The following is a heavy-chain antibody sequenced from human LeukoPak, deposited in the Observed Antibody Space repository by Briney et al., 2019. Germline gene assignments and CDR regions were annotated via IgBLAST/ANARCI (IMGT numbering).Heavy chain of an antibody. D-gene: IGHD3-3*01. CDR1: GYSFTSYW. CDR3: ARRSVRFLEWSRKYAFDI. CDR2: IYPGDSDT. V-gene: IGHV5-51*01. Sequence: GESLKISCKGSGYSFTSYWIGWVRQMPGKGLEWMGIIYPGDSDTRYSPSFQGQVTISADKSISTAYLQWSSLKASDTAMYYCARRSVRFLEWSRKYAFDIWGQGTMVTVSS. J-gene: IGHJ3*02.